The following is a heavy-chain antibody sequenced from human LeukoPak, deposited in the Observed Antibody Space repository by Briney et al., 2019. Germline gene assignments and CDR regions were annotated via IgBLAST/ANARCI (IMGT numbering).Heavy chain of an antibody. J-gene: IGHJ4*02. CDR1: GITFSSYW. CDR2: INSDGSRT. CDR3: ARDERYFDWSSPKLDY. V-gene: IGHV3-74*03. Sequence: GGSLRLSCAASGITFSSYWMHWVRQAPGKGLVWVSCINSDGSRTTYADSVKGRFTISRDNAKNTLYLQMNSLRAEGTAVYYCARDERYFDWSSPKLDYWGQGTLVTVSS. D-gene: IGHD3-9*01.